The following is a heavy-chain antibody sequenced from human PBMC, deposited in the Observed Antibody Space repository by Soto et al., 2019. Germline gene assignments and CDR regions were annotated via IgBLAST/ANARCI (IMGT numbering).Heavy chain of an antibody. CDR1: GFTFSNAW. Sequence: GGSLRLSCAASGFTFSNAWMSWFRQAPGKGLEWVGRIKSKTDGGTTDYAAPVKGRFTISRDDSKNTLYLQMNSLKTEDTAVDYCPKGKDMDYGDSFDYWGQEPRVTVS. J-gene: IGHJ4*02. D-gene: IGHD4-17*01. CDR3: PKGKDMDYGDSFDY. V-gene: IGHV3-15*01. CDR2: IKSKTDGGTT.